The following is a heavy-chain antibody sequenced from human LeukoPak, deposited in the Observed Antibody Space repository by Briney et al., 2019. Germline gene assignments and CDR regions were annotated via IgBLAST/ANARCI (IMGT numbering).Heavy chain of an antibody. CDR1: GGSFSGYY. J-gene: IGHJ6*03. CDR2: INHSGST. Sequence: PSETLSLTCAVYGGSFSGYYWSWIRQPPGKGLEWIGEINHSGSTNYNPSLKSRVTISVDTSKNQFSLKLSSVTAADTAVYYCAREKGSVTNPFGYYYYMDVWGKGTTVTVSS. CDR3: AREKGSVTNPFGYYYYMDV. V-gene: IGHV4-34*01. D-gene: IGHD4-11*01.